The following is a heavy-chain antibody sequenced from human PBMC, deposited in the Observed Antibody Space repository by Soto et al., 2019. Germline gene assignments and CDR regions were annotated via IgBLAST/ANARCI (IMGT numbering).Heavy chain of an antibody. Sequence: SETLSLTCTVSGGSISSSSYYWGWIRQPPGKGLEWIGSIYYSGSTYYNPSLKSRVTISVDTSKNQFSLKLSSVTAADTAVYYCGSSFGEDIVVVPAAMNYYYYGMDVWGQGTTVTVSS. J-gene: IGHJ6*02. D-gene: IGHD2-2*01. CDR3: GSSFGEDIVVVPAAMNYYYYGMDV. CDR1: GGSISSSSYY. CDR2: IYYSGST. V-gene: IGHV4-39*01.